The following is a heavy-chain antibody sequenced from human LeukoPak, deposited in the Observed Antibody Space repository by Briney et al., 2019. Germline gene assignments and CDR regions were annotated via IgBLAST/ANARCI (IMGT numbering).Heavy chain of an antibody. CDR3: ARGVSARFDP. Sequence: SETLSLTCTASGGSISSSSYFWGWIRQPPGKGLEWIGSIYYSGSTYYNPSLKSRVTISVDTSKNQFSLKLSSVTAADTAVYYCARGVSARFDPWGQGTLVTVSS. CDR2: IYYSGST. V-gene: IGHV4-39*07. J-gene: IGHJ5*02. CDR1: GGSISSSSYF.